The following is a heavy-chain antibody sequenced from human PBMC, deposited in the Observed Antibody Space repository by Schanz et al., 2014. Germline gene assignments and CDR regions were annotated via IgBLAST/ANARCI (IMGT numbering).Heavy chain of an antibody. D-gene: IGHD3-9*01. Sequence: EVRLVESGGGLVKPGGSLRLSCAASGFTFSSYSMSWVRQAPGKGLGWVSFISSSSDYINYADSGKGRFTISRVDAKTSVNLQMTSSRAEDTAVYFCARVLCSEALRNLDWTDYNYYGMDVWGQGTTVTVSS. J-gene: IGHJ6*02. V-gene: IGHV3-21*02. CDR1: GFTFSSYS. CDR3: ARVLCSEALRNLDWTDYNYYGMDV. CDR2: ISSSSDYI.